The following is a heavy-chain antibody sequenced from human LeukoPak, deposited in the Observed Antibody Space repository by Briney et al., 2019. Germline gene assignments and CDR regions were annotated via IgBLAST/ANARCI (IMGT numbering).Heavy chain of an antibody. J-gene: IGHJ5*02. Sequence: GGSLRLSCAASGFTFSSYAMSWVRQAPGKGLEWVSLISGSGYSTYYADSVKGRFTISRDDSNNMLSLQMSGLRADDTALYYCAKSGSGTFRPFSWGQGTLVTVSS. D-gene: IGHD3-10*01. CDR3: AKSGSGTFRPFS. CDR2: ISGSGYST. V-gene: IGHV3-23*01. CDR1: GFTFSSYA.